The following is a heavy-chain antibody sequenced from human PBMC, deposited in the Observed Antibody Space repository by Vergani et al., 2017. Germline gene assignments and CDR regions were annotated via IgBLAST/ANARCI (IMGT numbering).Heavy chain of an antibody. Sequence: QVQLVQSGAEVKKPGASVKVSCKASVYTFTSYGISWVRQAPGQGLEWMGWISAYNGNTNYAQKLQGRVTMTTDTSTRTAYMELRSLRSDDTAVYYCARGRILVVPAAMFDYYYYGMDVWGQGTTVTVSS. D-gene: IGHD2-2*01. CDR1: VYTFTSYG. CDR2: ISAYNGNT. V-gene: IGHV1-18*01. J-gene: IGHJ6*02. CDR3: ARGRILVVPAAMFDYYYYGMDV.